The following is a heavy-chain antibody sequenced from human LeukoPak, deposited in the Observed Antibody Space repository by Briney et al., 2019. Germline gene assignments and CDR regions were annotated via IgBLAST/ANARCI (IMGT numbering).Heavy chain of an antibody. V-gene: IGHV3-30-3*01. Sequence: GGSLRLSCAASGFTFSSYAMHWVRQAPGKGLEWVAVISYDGSNKYYADSVKGRFTISRDNSKNTLYLQMNSLRAEDTAVYYCARARLSKITSTPFDYWGQGTLVTVSS. CDR1: GFTFSSYA. J-gene: IGHJ4*02. CDR2: ISYDGSNK. D-gene: IGHD5-24*01. CDR3: ARARLSKITSTPFDY.